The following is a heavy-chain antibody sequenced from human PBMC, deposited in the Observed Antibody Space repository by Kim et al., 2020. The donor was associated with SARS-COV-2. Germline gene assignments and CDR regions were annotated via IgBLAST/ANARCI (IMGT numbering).Heavy chain of an antibody. CDR2: IYYTGTT. J-gene: IGHJ5*01. Sequence: SETLSLTCTVSGGTISNYYWSWIRQSPGKGLEWIGYIYYTGTTKYNPSLQGRVTMSVDTSRNQFSLELTSVSAADTALYFCARHYYGAGNYYNVRWFDT. CDR3: ARHYYGAGNYYNVRWFDT. CDR1: GGTISNYY. D-gene: IGHD3-10*01. V-gene: IGHV4-59*08.